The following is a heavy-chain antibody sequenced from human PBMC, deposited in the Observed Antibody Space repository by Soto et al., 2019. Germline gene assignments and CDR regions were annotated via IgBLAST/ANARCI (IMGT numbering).Heavy chain of an antibody. J-gene: IGHJ4*02. D-gene: IGHD6-6*01. CDR2: INAGNGDT. V-gene: IGHV1-3*01. Sequence: QVQLAQSGAEVRKPGASVKISCEDSGYTFTDYAIHWVRQAPGQRFEWMGWINAGNGDTKFSRRVQGRVSISRDISASTVYMELSSLTPEDTAVYYCTSDLTEQSTSYPFDCWGQGTLVTVSP. CDR1: GYTFTDYA. CDR3: TSDLTEQSTSYPFDC.